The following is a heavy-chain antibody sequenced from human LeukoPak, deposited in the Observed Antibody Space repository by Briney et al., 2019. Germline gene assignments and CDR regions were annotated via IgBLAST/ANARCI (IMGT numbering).Heavy chain of an antibody. CDR3: ARRMVPGAYPDSYSYMDV. Sequence: GESLKISCKGSGYSFTSYWIGWVRQMPGKGLEWMGIIYPGDSDTRYSPSFQGQFTISADKSISTAYLQWSSLKASDTAMYYSARRMVPGAYPDSYSYMDVWGKGTTVTVSS. CDR2: IYPGDSDT. D-gene: IGHD3-10*01. J-gene: IGHJ6*03. V-gene: IGHV5-51*01. CDR1: GYSFTSYW.